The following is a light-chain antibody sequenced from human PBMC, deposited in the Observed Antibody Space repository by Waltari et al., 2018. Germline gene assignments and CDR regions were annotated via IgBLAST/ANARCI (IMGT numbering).Light chain of an antibody. CDR1: SSDVGYYNR. Sequence: QSALTQPPSVSGSPGQSVTISCTGTSSDVGYYNRVSWYKQSPATAPQFVIYEVTYRPSGAPDSFSASRSGHTASLTIAGLQAEDEADYYCSSYTTSNTFVFGGGTKLTVL. V-gene: IGLV2-18*02. CDR3: SSYTTSNTFV. J-gene: IGLJ3*02. CDR2: EVT.